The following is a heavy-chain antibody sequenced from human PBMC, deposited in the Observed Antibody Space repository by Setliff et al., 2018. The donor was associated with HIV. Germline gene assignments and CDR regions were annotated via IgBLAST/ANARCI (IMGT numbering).Heavy chain of an antibody. CDR1: GFTFSNYG. D-gene: IGHD5-12*01. V-gene: IGHV3-30*02. CDR2: IRYDGSNK. J-gene: IGHJ6*02. Sequence: PGGSLRLSCAASGFTFSNYGMHWVRQAPGKGLEWVAFIRYDGSNKYYADSVKGRFTISRDNSKNTLYLQMNSLRAEDTALYYCAKAGGENGYDSYYYYGMDVWGQGTTVTVSS. CDR3: AKAGGENGYDSYYYYGMDV.